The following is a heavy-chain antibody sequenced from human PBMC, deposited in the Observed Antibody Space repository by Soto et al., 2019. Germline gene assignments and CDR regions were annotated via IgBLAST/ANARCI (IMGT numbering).Heavy chain of an antibody. CDR1: GGSISSSSYY. D-gene: IGHD6-13*01. CDR2: IYYSGST. CDR3: ARRKKQRVWGFDY. Sequence: PSETLSLTCTVSGGSISSSSYYWGWIRQPPGKGLEWIGSIYYSGSTYYNPSLKSRVTISVDTSKNQFPLKLSSVTAADTAVYYCARRKKQRVWGFDYWGQGTLVTVSS. J-gene: IGHJ4*02. V-gene: IGHV4-39*01.